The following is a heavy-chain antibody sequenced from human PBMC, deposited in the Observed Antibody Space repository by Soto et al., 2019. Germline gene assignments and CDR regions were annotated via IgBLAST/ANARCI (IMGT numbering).Heavy chain of an antibody. Sequence: SETLSLTCTVSGGSISSYYWSWIRQPPGNGLEWIGYIYYSESTNYNPSLKSRVTISVDTSKNQFSLKLSSVTAADTAVYYCARSFITIFGVVIYYGMDVWGQGTTVTVSS. CDR1: GGSISSYY. D-gene: IGHD3-3*01. CDR2: IYYSEST. V-gene: IGHV4-59*01. J-gene: IGHJ6*02. CDR3: ARSFITIFGVVIYYGMDV.